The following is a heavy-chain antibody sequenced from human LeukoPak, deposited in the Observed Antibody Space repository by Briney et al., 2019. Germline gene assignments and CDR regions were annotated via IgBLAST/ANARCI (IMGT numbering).Heavy chain of an antibody. CDR1: GGSISSSSYY. D-gene: IGHD5-18*01. V-gene: IGHV4-39*07. Sequence: PSETLSLTCTVSGGSISSSSYYWGWIRQPPGKGLEWIGSIYYSGSTYYNPSLKSRVTISVDTSKNQFSLKLSSVTAADTAVYYCARAGGYSYVSGWFDPWGQGTLVTVSS. CDR3: ARAGGYSYVSGWFDP. J-gene: IGHJ5*02. CDR2: IYYSGST.